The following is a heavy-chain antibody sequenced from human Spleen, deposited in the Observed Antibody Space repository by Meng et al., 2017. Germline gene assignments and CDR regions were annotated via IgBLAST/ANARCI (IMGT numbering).Heavy chain of an antibody. CDR2: IIPIFGTA. Sequence: SVTVSCKASGGSFSSYAISWVRQAPGQGLEWMGGIIPIFGTANYAQKFQGRVTITADKSTSTAYMELSSLRSEDTAVYYCARERLQSYDFWSGYRIPFVNFYYYGMDVWGQGTTVTVSS. V-gene: IGHV1-69*06. CDR3: ARERLQSYDFWSGYRIPFVNFYYYGMDV. CDR1: GGSFSSYA. J-gene: IGHJ6*02. D-gene: IGHD3-3*01.